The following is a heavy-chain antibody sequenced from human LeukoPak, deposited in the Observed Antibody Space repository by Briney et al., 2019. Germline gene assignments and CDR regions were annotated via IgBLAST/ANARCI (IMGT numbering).Heavy chain of an antibody. CDR2: IRYDEIDK. CDR1: GFTFSNYG. D-gene: IGHD6-13*01. Sequence: GGSLRLSCVASGFTFSNYGMHWVRQAPGKGLEWVAFIRYDEIDKFYADSVKGRFTISRDNAKNSLYLQMNSLRAEDTAVYYCARGWYVAAAGTEKYGYWGQGTLVTVSS. J-gene: IGHJ4*02. CDR3: ARGWYVAAAGTEKYGY. V-gene: IGHV3-30*02.